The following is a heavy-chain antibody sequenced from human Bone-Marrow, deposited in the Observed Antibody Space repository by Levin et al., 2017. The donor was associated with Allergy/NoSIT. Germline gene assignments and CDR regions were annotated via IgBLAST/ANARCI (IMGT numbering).Heavy chain of an antibody. Sequence: RSGGSLRLSCAASGFTFTDYSMHWVRQAPGKGLEWVAVVSFDGSNKYYADSVKGRFTISRDNPKNTLYLQMNSLRAEDTAVYYCAREHSGNYPIDYWGQGTLVTVSS. V-gene: IGHV3-30*04. CDR2: VSFDGSNK. CDR3: AREHSGNYPIDY. J-gene: IGHJ4*02. D-gene: IGHD1-26*01. CDR1: GFTFTDYS.